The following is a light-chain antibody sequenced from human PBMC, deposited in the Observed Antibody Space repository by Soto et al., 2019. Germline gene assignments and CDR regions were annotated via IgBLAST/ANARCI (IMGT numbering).Light chain of an antibody. CDR1: QSVSKY. Sequence: EIVLTQSPATLSLSPGERANLSCRASQSVSKYLAWYQQRPGQAPRLLIFDVSYRATGTPARFSGSGSGTDFTLTISSLEPEDFAVYYCQQRTNWQLTFGGGTRVEIK. J-gene: IGKJ4*01. V-gene: IGKV3-11*01. CDR3: QQRTNWQLT. CDR2: DVS.